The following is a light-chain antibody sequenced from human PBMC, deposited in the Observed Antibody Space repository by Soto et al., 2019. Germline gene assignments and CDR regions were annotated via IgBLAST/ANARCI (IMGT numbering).Light chain of an antibody. CDR2: RAS. V-gene: IGKV3-20*01. CDR1: QSVSNNY. CDR3: QQFGSSRWT. Sequence: EIVLRQSPGTLSLSPGERATLSCRASQSVSNNYLTWYQQKPGQAPRLVISRASSRATGIPDRFSGSGSGTDFTLAISRLETEDFAVYYCQQFGSSRWTFGQGTRVEIK. J-gene: IGKJ1*01.